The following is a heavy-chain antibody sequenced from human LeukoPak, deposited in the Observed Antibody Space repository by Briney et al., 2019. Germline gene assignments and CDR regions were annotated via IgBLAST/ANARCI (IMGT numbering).Heavy chain of an antibody. CDR2: ISSSSSYI. V-gene: IGHV3-21*01. CDR3: ARESFGYTFDY. D-gene: IGHD6-13*01. CDR1: GFTFSSYW. Sequence: GGSLRLSCAASGFTFSSYWMSWVRQAPGKGLEWVSSISSSSSYIYYADSVKGRFTISRDNAKNSLYLQMNSLRAEDTAVYYCARESFGYTFDYWGQGTLVTVSS. J-gene: IGHJ4*02.